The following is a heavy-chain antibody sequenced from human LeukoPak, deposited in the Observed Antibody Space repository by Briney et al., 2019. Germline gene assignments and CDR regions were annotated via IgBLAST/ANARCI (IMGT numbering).Heavy chain of an antibody. CDR3: ARKPSASPIDY. J-gene: IGHJ4*02. CDR1: GDSISSGGFY. Sequence: SETLSLTCTVSGDSISSGGFYWSWIRQHPGKGLEWIGNIYYSGSTYYNPSLKSRVTISVDTSKNQFPLKLSSVTAADTAVYYCARKPSASPIDYWGQGTLVTVSS. V-gene: IGHV4-31*03. CDR2: IYYSGST.